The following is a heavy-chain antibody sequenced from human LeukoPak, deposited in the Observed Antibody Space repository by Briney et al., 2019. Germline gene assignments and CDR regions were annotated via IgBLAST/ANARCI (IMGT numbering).Heavy chain of an antibody. CDR3: ARDTGELLRSYYFDY. Sequence: ASVKVSCRASGYTFTSYGISWVRQAPGQGLEWMGWISAYNGNTNYVQKLQGRVTMTTDTSTSTAYMELRSLRSDDMAVYYCARDTGELLRSYYFDYWGQGTLVTVSS. V-gene: IGHV1-18*03. D-gene: IGHD1-26*01. CDR1: GYTFTSYG. CDR2: ISAYNGNT. J-gene: IGHJ4*02.